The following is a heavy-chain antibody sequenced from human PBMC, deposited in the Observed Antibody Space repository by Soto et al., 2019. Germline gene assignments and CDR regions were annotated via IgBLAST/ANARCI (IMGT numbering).Heavy chain of an antibody. Sequence: TGGALRLSCTASGVTFSSYGMHWVRQAPGKGLEWVAVISYDGSNKYYADSVKGRFTISRDNSKNTLYLQMNSLRAEDTAVYYCAKGLRALAIPGYYYGMDVWGQGTTVPVSS. CDR1: GVTFSSYG. D-gene: IGHD3-3*02. CDR2: ISYDGSNK. V-gene: IGHV3-30*18. CDR3: AKGLRALAIPGYYYGMDV. J-gene: IGHJ6*02.